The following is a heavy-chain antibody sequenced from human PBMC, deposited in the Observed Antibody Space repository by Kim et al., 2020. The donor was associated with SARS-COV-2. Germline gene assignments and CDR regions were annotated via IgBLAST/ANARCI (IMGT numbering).Heavy chain of an antibody. J-gene: IGHJ4*02. Sequence: GGSLRLSCAASGFTFSSYAMHWVRQAPGKGLEWVAVISYDGSNKYYADSVKGRFTISRDNSKNTLYLQMNSLRAEDTAVYYCARDLRYCSGGSCETYDYWGQGTLVTVSS. CDR3: ARDLRYCSGGSCETYDY. V-gene: IGHV3-30-3*01. D-gene: IGHD2-15*01. CDR1: GFTFSSYA. CDR2: ISYDGSNK.